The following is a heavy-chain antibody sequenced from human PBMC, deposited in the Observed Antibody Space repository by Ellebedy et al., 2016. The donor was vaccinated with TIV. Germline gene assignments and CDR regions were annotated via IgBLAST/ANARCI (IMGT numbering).Heavy chain of an antibody. D-gene: IGHD2-2*01. CDR2: ISGSGGST. V-gene: IGHV3-23*01. J-gene: IGHJ4*02. Sequence: LSLTCAASGFTFSSYAMSWVRQAPGKGLEWVSAISGSGGSTYYADSVKGRFTISRDNSKNTLYLQMNSLRAEDTAVYYCAKDSSVVVPAGDYWGQGTLVTVSS. CDR3: AKDSSVVVPAGDY. CDR1: GFTFSSYA.